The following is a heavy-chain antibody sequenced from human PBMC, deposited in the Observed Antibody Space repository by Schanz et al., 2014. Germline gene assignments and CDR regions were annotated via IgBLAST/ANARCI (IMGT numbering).Heavy chain of an antibody. J-gene: IGHJ5*02. Sequence: EVQLVASGGGLVQPGGSLRLSCASSGFSFTTYAMSWVRQAPGKGLEWVSSISSGGGSTYYADSVKGRFTISRDNSKNTLYLQMSSLRADDTAVYYCAKAADWPVTRFDPWGQGTLVTVSS. D-gene: IGHD3-9*01. CDR3: AKAADWPVTRFDP. CDR1: GFSFTTYA. V-gene: IGHV3-23*04. CDR2: ISSGGGST.